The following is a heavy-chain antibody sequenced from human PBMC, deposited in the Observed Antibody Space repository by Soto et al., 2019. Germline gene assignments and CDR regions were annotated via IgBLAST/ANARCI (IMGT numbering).Heavy chain of an antibody. CDR2: IWYDGSNK. V-gene: IGHV3-33*01. Sequence: GGSLRLSCAASGFTFSSYGMHWVRQAPGKGLEWVAVIWYDGSNKYYADSVKGRFTISRDNSKNTLYLQMNSLRAEDTAVYYCARDRIWFGESHNLDFDYWGQGTLVTVSS. J-gene: IGHJ4*02. CDR1: GFTFSSYG. D-gene: IGHD3-10*01. CDR3: ARDRIWFGESHNLDFDY.